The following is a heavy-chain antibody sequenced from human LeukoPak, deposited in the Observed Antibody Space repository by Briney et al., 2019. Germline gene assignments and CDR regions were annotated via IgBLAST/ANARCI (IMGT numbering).Heavy chain of an antibody. V-gene: IGHV4-34*01. CDR3: AGRRGSSWYLQRYYFDY. CDR1: GESFSGYY. CDR2: INHSGST. D-gene: IGHD6-13*01. Sequence: PSETLSLTCAVYGESFSGYYWSWIRQPPGKGLEWIGEINHSGSTNYNPSLKSRVTISVDTSKNQFSLKLSSVTAADTAVYYCAGRRGSSWYLQRYYFDYWGQGTLVTVSS. J-gene: IGHJ4*02.